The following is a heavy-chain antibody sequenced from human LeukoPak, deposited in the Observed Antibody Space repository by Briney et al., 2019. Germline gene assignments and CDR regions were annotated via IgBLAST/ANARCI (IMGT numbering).Heavy chain of an antibody. CDR3: AQFIAAAGTGNVPGRY. D-gene: IGHD6-13*01. CDR1: GLSHSTSGMG. V-gene: IGHV2-5*02. J-gene: IGHJ4*02. Sequence: SGPTLVNPTQTLTLSCRFTGLSHSTSGMGVGWVRQPPGKGLEWLAIIYWDDDKRYSPSLQSRLTITKDTSKNQVVLTMTNMDPVDTATYYCAQFIAAAGTGNVPGRYWGQGVLVTVSS. CDR2: IYWDDDK.